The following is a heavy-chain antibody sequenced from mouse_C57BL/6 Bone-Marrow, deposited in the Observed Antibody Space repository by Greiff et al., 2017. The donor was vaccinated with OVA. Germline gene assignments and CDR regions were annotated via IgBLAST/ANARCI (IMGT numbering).Heavy chain of an antibody. CDR1: GYSITSGYY. D-gene: IGHD2-3*01. J-gene: IGHJ1*03. CDR2: ISYDGNN. CDR3: ANYDGYPYWDFDV. V-gene: IGHV3-6*01. Sequence: EVKLQESGPGLVKPSQSLSLTCSVTGYSITSGYYWNWIRQFPGNKLEWMGYISYDGNNNTNPSLQNRISITRDTSKNQFFLKLNSVTTEDTATYYCANYDGYPYWDFDVWGTGTTVTVSS.